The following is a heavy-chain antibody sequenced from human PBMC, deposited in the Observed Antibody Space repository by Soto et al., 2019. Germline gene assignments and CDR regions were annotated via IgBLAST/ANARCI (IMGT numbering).Heavy chain of an antibody. Sequence: GGSLRLSCAASGFTFSSYAMSWVRQAPGKGLEWVSAISGSGGSTYYADSVKGRFTISRDNSKNTLYLQMNSLRAEDTAVYYCASQKFYCSSTSCPSADAFDIWGQGTMVTVSS. D-gene: IGHD2-2*01. V-gene: IGHV3-23*01. J-gene: IGHJ3*02. CDR3: ASQKFYCSSTSCPSADAFDI. CDR2: ISGSGGST. CDR1: GFTFSSYA.